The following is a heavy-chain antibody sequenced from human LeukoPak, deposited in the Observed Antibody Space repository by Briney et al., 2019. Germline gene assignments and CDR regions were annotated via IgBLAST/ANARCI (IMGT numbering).Heavy chain of an antibody. CDR2: IYYSGST. Sequence: SETLSLTCTVSGGSISSSSYYWGWIRQPPGKGLEWIGSIYYSGSTYYNPSLKSRVTISVVTSKNQFSLKLSSVTAADTAVYYCARGYQLLTYFDYWGQGTLVTVSS. D-gene: IGHD2-2*01. CDR1: GGSISSSSYY. CDR3: ARGYQLLTYFDY. V-gene: IGHV4-39*07. J-gene: IGHJ4*02.